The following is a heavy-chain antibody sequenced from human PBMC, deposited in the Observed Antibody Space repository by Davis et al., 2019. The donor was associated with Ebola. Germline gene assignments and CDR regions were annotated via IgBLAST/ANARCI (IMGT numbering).Heavy chain of an antibody. D-gene: IGHD3-9*01. J-gene: IGHJ4*02. Sequence: MPSDTLSPTCPLSAASISRSCSYCGWTRQPPGKGLEWIGSIYHTGSTYYNPSLKSRVTTSVDTSKNQLSLRLSSVTAADTAVYYCASQRSILPGIDYWGQGTLVTVSS. CDR3: ASQRSILPGIDY. CDR2: IYHTGST. CDR1: AASISRSCSY. V-gene: IGHV4-39*07.